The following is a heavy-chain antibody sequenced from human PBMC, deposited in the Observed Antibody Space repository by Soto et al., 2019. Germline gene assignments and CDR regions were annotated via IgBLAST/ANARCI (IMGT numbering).Heavy chain of an antibody. Sequence: GGSLRLSCSASGFSFSDYAMHWVRQAPGKGPEYISGISSNGDTTYYADSVRDRITISRDNSKKTVYLQMSSLRPEDTAAYYCARDSPSRGVIIKHFDYWGQGTLVTVSS. CDR1: GFSFSDYA. CDR2: ISSNGDTT. D-gene: IGHD3-10*01. V-gene: IGHV3-64D*08. CDR3: ARDSPSRGVIIKHFDY. J-gene: IGHJ4*02.